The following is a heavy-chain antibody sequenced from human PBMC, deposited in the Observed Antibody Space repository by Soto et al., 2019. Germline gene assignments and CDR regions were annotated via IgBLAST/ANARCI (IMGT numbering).Heavy chain of an antibody. D-gene: IGHD3-10*02. CDR1: GGTFSSYA. CDR3: AGHKLMRSALCSCYCGIDI. CDR2: IIPIFGTS. Sequence: SVKVACKASGGTFSSYAISRVRQAPGQGLEWMGGIIPIFGTSNYAQKFQGRVTITADESTSTAYMELSSLRSEDTAVYYCAGHKLMRSALCSCYCGIDICDTAPTVTFST. V-gene: IGHV1-69*13. J-gene: IGHJ6*04.